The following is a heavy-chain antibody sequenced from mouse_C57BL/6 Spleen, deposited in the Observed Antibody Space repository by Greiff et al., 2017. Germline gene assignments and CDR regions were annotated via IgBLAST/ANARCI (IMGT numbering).Heavy chain of an antibody. V-gene: IGHV1-18*01. CDR2: INPNNGGT. Sequence: EVKLVESGPELVKPGASVKIPCKASGYTFTDYNMDWVNQSHGKSLEWIGDINPNNGGTIYNKRFKGKATLTVDKSSSTVYMELRSLTSEDTAVYYCERRGKVTPFAYWGQGTLVTVSA. D-gene: IGHD2-2*01. CDR1: GYTFTDYN. J-gene: IGHJ3*01. CDR3: ERRGKVTPFAY.